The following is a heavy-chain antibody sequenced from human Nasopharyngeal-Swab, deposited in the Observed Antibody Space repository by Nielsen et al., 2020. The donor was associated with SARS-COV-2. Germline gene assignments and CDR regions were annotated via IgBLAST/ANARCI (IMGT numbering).Heavy chain of an antibody. CDR3: ARDPYYDFWSGYYRYYYYYMDV. J-gene: IGHJ6*03. CDR2: ISAYNGNT. Sequence: SVKVSCNASGYTFTSYGISWVRQAPSQGLEWMGWISAYNGNTNYAQKLQGRVTMTTDTSTSTAYMELRSLRSDDTAVYYCARDPYYDFWSGYYRYYYYYMDVWGKGTTVTVSS. D-gene: IGHD3-3*01. CDR1: GYTFTSYG. V-gene: IGHV1-18*01.